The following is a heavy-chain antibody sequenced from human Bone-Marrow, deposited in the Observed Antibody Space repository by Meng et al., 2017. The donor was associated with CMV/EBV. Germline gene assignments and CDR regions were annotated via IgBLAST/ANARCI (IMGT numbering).Heavy chain of an antibody. D-gene: IGHD3-3*01. V-gene: IGHV3-7*01. CDR1: GFTFSSYW. Sequence: GESLKISCAASGFTFSSYWMSWVRQAPGKGLEWVANIKQDGSEKYYVDSVKGRFTISRDNAKNSLYLQMNSLRAEDTAVYYCARNIVRGYYDFWSGYYTGGYFDYWGQGTLVTVSS. CDR2: IKQDGSEK. CDR3: ARNIVRGYYDFWSGYYTGGYFDY. J-gene: IGHJ4*02.